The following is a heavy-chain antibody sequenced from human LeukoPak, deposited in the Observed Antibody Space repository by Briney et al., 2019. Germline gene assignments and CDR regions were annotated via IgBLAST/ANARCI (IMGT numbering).Heavy chain of an antibody. D-gene: IGHD1-26*01. CDR2: IYISGST. CDR3: ARGERSYCDY. CDR1: GDSISSYF. V-gene: IGHV4-4*07. J-gene: IGHJ4*02. Sequence: SETLSLTCTVSGDSISSYFWSWIRQPAGKGLEWIGRIYISGSTNYIPSLKSRVTMSVDTSKRQFSLKLSSVTAADTAVYFCARGERSYCDYWGQGTLVTVSS.